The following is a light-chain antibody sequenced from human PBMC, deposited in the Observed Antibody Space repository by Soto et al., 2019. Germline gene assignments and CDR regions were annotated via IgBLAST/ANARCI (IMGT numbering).Light chain of an antibody. V-gene: IGKV1-5*03. CDR3: QQYNRYSPT. CDR1: QSISTW. Sequence: GDRVTITFRASQSISTWLAWYKQKPGKAPKLLIHKASSLQSGVPSRFSGSGSGTDFTLTISSLHPDDFETYYCQQYNRYSPTFGQGTRLEIK. J-gene: IGKJ5*01. CDR2: KAS.